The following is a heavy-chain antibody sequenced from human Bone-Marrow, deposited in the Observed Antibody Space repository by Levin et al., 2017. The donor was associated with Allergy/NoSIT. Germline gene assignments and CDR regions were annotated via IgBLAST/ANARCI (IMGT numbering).Heavy chain of an antibody. CDR1: GGSVSSHDYF. J-gene: IGHJ4*02. CDR2: IYYTGST. D-gene: IGHD4-17*01. Sequence: ASETLSLTCTVSGGSVSSHDYFWNWIRQAPGKGLEWIGYIYYTGSTYYNPSLESRLSLSIDTSKNQFSLKLSSVTAADTAVYYCARGKYGDYAFDSWGQGTLVTVSS. CDR3: ARGKYGDYAFDS. V-gene: IGHV4-30-4*01.